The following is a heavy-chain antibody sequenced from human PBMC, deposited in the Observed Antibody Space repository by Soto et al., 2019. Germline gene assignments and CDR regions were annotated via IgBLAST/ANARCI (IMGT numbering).Heavy chain of an antibody. V-gene: IGHV5-51*01. CDR2: IYPGDSDT. CDR1: GYSFTSYW. D-gene: IGHD3-10*01. J-gene: IGHJ4*02. Sequence: PGETLKISCKGSGYSFTSYWIGWVRQIPGKGLEWMGIIYPGDSDTRYSPSFQGQVTISADKSISTAYLQWSSLKASDTAMYYCARHERLDISYGSGSHIDYWGQGTLVTVSS. CDR3: ARHERLDISYGSGSHIDY.